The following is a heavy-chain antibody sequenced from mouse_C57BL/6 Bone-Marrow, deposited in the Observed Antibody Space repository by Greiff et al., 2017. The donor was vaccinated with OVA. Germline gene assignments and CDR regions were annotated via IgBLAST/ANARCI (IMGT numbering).Heavy chain of an antibody. J-gene: IGHJ2*01. V-gene: IGHV1-69*01. D-gene: IGHD1-1*01. CDR1: GYTFTSYW. Sequence: QVQLQQPGAELVMPGASVKLSCKASGYTFTSYWMHWVKQRPGQGLEWIGEIDPSDSYTNYNQKFKGKSTLTVDKSSSTAYMQLSSLTSEDSAVYYCARNDYGSSYGYWGQGTTLTVSS. CDR3: ARNDYGSSYGY. CDR2: IDPSDSYT.